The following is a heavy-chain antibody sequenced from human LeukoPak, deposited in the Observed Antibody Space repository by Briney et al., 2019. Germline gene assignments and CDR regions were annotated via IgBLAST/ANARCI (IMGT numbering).Heavy chain of an antibody. V-gene: IGHV3-11*05. CDR2: ISSSSSYT. CDR3: ARGVHYYGSGSYYSPFDY. CDR1: GFTFSDYY. Sequence: GGSLTLSCAASGFTFSDYYMSWIRQAPGKGLEWVSYISSSSSYTNYADSVKGRFTISRDNAKNSLYLQMNSLRAEDTAVYYCARGVHYYGSGSYYSPFDYWGQGTLVTVSS. J-gene: IGHJ4*02. D-gene: IGHD3-10*01.